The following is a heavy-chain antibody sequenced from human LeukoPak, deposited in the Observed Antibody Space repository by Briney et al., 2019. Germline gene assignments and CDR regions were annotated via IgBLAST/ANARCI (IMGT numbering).Heavy chain of an antibody. Sequence: GASVKVSCKASGYTFNNYYMHWVRQAPGQGLEWMGWINPKSGATNYAQKFQGRVTMTEDTSTDTAYMELSSLRSEDTAVYYCATDIRDIVVVPAAYFPFYWGQGTLVTVSS. V-gene: IGHV1-2*02. J-gene: IGHJ4*02. CDR1: GYTFNNYY. CDR2: INPKSGAT. D-gene: IGHD2-2*01. CDR3: ATDIRDIVVVPAAYFPFY.